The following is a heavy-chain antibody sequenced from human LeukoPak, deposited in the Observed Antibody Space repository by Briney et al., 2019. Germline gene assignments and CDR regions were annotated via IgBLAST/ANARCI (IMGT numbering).Heavy chain of an antibody. D-gene: IGHD6-25*01. CDR2: MNPKRGDT. Sequence: GASVKVSCKASGYDFNFYDINWVRQAPGKGLEWMGWMNPKRGDTGYAQSFQGRLTISRDMSTSTSYMELNRLTSEDTAGYYCVRVADGYSSVWFDSWGQGTLVTVSS. V-gene: IGHV1-8*03. CDR1: GYDFNFYD. J-gene: IGHJ5*01. CDR3: VRVADGYSSVWFDS.